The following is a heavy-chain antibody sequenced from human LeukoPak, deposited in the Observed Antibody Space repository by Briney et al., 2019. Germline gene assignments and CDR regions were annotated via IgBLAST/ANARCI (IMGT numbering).Heavy chain of an antibody. V-gene: IGHV1-18*01. D-gene: IGHD3-9*01. CDR2: ISAYNGNT. Sequence: ASVKVSCKASGYTFTSYGISWVRQAPGQGLEWMGWISAYNGNTNYAQKPQGRVTMTTDTSTSTAYMELRSLRSDDTAVYYCARSRNGHDILTGYYSPFDYWGQGTLVTVSS. CDR3: ARSRNGHDILTGYYSPFDY. CDR1: GYTFTSYG. J-gene: IGHJ4*02.